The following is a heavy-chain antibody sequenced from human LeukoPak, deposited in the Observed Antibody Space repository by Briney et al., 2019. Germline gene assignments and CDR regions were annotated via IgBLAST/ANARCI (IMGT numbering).Heavy chain of an antibody. CDR3: ARDSPNSGTYYFEY. J-gene: IGHJ4*02. CDR1: GFTFSDYY. Sequence: GGSLRLSCAASGFTFSDYYMNWIRQAPGKGLEWVSYISSSGKTIYYADSVKGRFTISRDNAKNSLYLQMSSLRAEDTAVYYCARDSPNSGTYYFEYWGQGTLVTVPS. V-gene: IGHV3-11*04. CDR2: ISSSGKTI. D-gene: IGHD1-26*01.